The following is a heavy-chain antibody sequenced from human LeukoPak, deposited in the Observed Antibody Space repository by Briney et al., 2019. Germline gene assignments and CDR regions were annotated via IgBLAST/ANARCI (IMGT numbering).Heavy chain of an antibody. D-gene: IGHD1/OR15-1a*01. CDR1: GFTLW. CDR3: TRVTTNGYFEY. Sequence: GGSLRLSCAASGFTLWMAWVRQAPGKGLGWVASIKFVVCGRHHVHSVKGRCTIYRDNAKNSLYLQMNTVRDEDTAVYFCTRVTTNGYFEYWGQGTLVTVSS. CDR2: IKFVVCGR. J-gene: IGHJ4*02. V-gene: IGHV3-7*04.